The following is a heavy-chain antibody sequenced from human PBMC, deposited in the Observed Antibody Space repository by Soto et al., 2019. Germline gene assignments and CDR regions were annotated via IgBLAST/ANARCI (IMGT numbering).Heavy chain of an antibody. CDR3: ARLSGAHSAFFSYGMDA. D-gene: IGHD2-15*01. J-gene: IGHJ6*02. CDR2: INSDGAIS. CDR1: GFTFDTYW. Sequence: GGSLRLSCAASGFTFDTYWMNWVRQAPGKGPEWLSGINSDGAISSYADSVKGRFTISRDNARNTLSLQMHSLRADDTAVYYSARLSGAHSAFFSYGMDAWGQGTTVTVSS. V-gene: IGHV3-74*01.